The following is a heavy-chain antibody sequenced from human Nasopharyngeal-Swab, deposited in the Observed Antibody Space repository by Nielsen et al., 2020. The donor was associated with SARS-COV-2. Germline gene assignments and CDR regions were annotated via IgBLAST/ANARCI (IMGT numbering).Heavy chain of an antibody. CDR2: IYHSGST. D-gene: IGHD6-13*01. Sequence: SETLSLTCAVSGGSISSSNWWGWVRQPPGEGLEWIGEIYHSGSTNYNPSLKSRVTISVDKSKNQFSLKLSSVTAADTAVYYCARERRIAAAATRYFDLWGRGTLVTVSS. V-gene: IGHV4-4*02. CDR3: ARERRIAAAATRYFDL. J-gene: IGHJ2*01. CDR1: GGSISSSNW.